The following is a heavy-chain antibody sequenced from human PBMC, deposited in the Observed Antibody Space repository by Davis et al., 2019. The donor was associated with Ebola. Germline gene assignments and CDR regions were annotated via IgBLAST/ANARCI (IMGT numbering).Heavy chain of an antibody. Sequence: PGGSLRLSCAASGFTFSIYGMNWVRQTPGKGLEWVSAISASGGSTYYADSAKGRFTISRDNSKNALYLQMNSLRAEDTAVYYCARQVDDILFQFDYWGQGTLVTVSS. CDR3: ARQVDDILFQFDY. CDR1: GFTFSIYG. CDR2: ISASGGST. V-gene: IGHV3-23*01. J-gene: IGHJ4*02. D-gene: IGHD3-9*01.